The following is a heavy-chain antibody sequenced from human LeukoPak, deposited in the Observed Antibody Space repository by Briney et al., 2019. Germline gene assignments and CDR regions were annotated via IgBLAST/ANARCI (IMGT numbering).Heavy chain of an antibody. V-gene: IGHV4-34*01. CDR1: GGSFSGYY. CDR3: AKDRRLMSSYYYYYMDV. J-gene: IGHJ6*03. Sequence: SETLSLTCAVYGGSFSGYYWSWIRQPPGKGLEWIGEINHSGSTNYNPSLKSRVTISVDTSKNQFSLKLSSVTAADTAVYYCAKDRRLMSSYYYYYMDVWGKGTTVTISS. CDR2: INHSGST. D-gene: IGHD3-16*02.